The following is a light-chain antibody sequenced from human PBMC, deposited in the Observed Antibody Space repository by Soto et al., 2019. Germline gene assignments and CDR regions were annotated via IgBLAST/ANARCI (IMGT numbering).Light chain of an antibody. CDR2: EVS. CDR1: SSDVGGYNY. J-gene: IGLJ2*01. CDR3: CSYAGTYSPV. V-gene: IGLV2-14*01. Sequence: QSALTQPASVSGSPGQSITISCTGTSSDVGGYNYVSWYQQHPGKAPKLMIYEVSNRPSGVSNRFSGSKSGNTASLTISGLQADDEADYYCCSYAGTYSPVLGGGTKVTVL.